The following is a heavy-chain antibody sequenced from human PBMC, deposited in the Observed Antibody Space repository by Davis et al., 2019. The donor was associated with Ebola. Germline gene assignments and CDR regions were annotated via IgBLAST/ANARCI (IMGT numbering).Heavy chain of an antibody. J-gene: IGHJ4*02. CDR1: GDSISSGDHY. CDR3: ATLADSSVGFDY. Sequence: SETLSLTCTVSGDSISSGDHYWSWIRQPPGKGLEWIGYIYYSGSTYYNPSLKSRFTMSVDTSKNQFSLRLTSVTAADTAVYYCATLADSSVGFDYWGRGTLVTVSS. D-gene: IGHD2-2*01. CDR2: IYYSGST. V-gene: IGHV4-30-4*01.